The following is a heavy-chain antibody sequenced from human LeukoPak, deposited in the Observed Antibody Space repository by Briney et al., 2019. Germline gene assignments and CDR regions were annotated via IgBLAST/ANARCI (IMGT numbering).Heavy chain of an antibody. CDR2: IIPIFGTA. V-gene: IGHV1-69*13. Sequence: ASVKVSCKASGGTFSSYAISWVRQAPGQGLEWMGGIIPIFGTASYAQKFQGRVTITADESTSTAYMELSSLRSEDTAVYYCAREGYCSGGSCYDYWGQGTLVTVSS. CDR3: AREGYCSGGSCYDY. CDR1: GGTFSSYA. D-gene: IGHD2-15*01. J-gene: IGHJ4*02.